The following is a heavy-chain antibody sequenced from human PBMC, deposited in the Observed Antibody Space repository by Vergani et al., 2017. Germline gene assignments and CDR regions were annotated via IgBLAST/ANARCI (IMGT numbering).Heavy chain of an antibody. CDR1: GGSFSGYY. D-gene: IGHD2-21*02. Sequence: QVQLQQWGAGLLKPSETLSLTCAVYGGSFSGYYWSWIRQPPGKGLEWIGVINHSGSTNYNPSLKSRVTISVDASKNQFSLKLSSETAADTAVYYCARGRGRVVVTLKGWFDPWGQGTLVTVSS. CDR2: INHSGST. CDR3: ARGRGRVVVTLKGWFDP. V-gene: IGHV4-34*01. J-gene: IGHJ5*02.